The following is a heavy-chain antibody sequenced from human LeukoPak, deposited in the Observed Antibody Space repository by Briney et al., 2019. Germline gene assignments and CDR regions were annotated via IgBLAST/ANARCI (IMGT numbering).Heavy chain of an antibody. Sequence: ASVKVSCKASGYNLTNYGINWVRQAPGQGLEWMGWISAYIGNTIHAQKFQGRVTMTRNTSISTAYMELSSLRSEDTAVYYCARRVGAYSHPYDYWGQGTLVTVSS. CDR2: ISAYIGNT. CDR1: GYNLTNYG. J-gene: IGHJ4*02. D-gene: IGHD4/OR15-4a*01. CDR3: ARRVGAYSHPYDY. V-gene: IGHV1-8*02.